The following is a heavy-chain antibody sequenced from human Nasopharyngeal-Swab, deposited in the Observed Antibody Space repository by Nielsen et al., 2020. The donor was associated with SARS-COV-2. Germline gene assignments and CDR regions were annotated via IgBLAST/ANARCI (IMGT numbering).Heavy chain of an antibody. CDR2: IYPRESET. D-gene: IGHD5-12*01. CDR3: VRPEGVATSFKYYFQYGMDV. Sequence: GGSLRLSCKGSGYSFTSYWIAWVRQMPGKGLEWMGIIYPRESETRYSPSFQGQVTISADKSISTAYLQWSSLKASDTAMYYCVRPEGVATSFKYYFQYGMDVWGRGTMVTVPS. J-gene: IGHJ6*02. V-gene: IGHV5-51*01. CDR1: GYSFTSYW.